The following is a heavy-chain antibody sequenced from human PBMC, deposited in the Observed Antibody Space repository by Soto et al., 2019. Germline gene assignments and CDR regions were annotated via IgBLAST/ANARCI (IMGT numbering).Heavy chain of an antibody. CDR1: GYSFTSYW. CDR3: ARQGGSWVSHYYYGMDV. V-gene: IGHV5-51*01. J-gene: IGHJ6*02. Sequence: PGESLKISCKGSGYSFTSYWIGWVRQMPGKGLEWMGIIYPGDSDTRYSPSFQGQVTISADKSISTAYLQWSSLKASDTAMYYCARQGGSWVSHYYYGMDVWGQGTTVTVSS. D-gene: IGHD6-13*01. CDR2: IYPGDSDT.